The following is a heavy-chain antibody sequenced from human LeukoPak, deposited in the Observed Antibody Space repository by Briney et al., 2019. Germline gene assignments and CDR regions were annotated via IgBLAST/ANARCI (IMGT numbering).Heavy chain of an antibody. V-gene: IGHV3-7*01. CDR3: ARDDFAI. CDR2: MNPDGSGE. Sequence: PGGSLRLSCAASGFTFSNYWMSWVRQAPGKGPEWVATMNPDGSGEYYVASVQGRLTISRDNAKKSRALQMNSLRVEDTAVYYCARDDFAIWGQGTMVTVSS. CDR1: GFTFSNYW. J-gene: IGHJ3*02.